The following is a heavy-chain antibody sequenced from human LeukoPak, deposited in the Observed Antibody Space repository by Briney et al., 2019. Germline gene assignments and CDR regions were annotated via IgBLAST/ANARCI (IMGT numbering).Heavy chain of an antibody. CDR3: ARDSSGITGY. D-gene: IGHD3-22*01. CDR1: GGTFSSYA. V-gene: IGHV1-69*04. Sequence: ASVKVSCKASGGTFSSYAISWVRQAPGQGLEWMGRIIPILGIANYAQKFQGKVTITADKSTSTAYMELSSLRSEDTAVYYCARDSSGITGYWGQGTLVTVSS. J-gene: IGHJ4*02. CDR2: IIPILGIA.